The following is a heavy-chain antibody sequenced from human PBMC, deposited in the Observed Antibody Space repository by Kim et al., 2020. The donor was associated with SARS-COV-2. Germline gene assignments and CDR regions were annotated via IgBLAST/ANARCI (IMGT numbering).Heavy chain of an antibody. V-gene: IGHV4-34*01. CDR3: ARGSTVTTFSFGLYYYYYYYMDV. J-gene: IGHJ6*03. Sequence: SETLSLTCAVYGGSFSGYYWSWIRQPPGKGLEWIGEINHSGSTNYNPSLKSRVTISVDTSKNQFSLKLSSVTAADTAVYYCARGSTVTTFSFGLYYYYYYYMDVWGKGTTVTVSS. CDR1: GGSFSGYY. D-gene: IGHD4-4*01. CDR2: INHSGST.